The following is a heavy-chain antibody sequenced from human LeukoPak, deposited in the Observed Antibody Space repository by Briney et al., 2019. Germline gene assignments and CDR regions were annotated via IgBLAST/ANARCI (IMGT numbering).Heavy chain of an antibody. CDR2: IDPNNGDT. V-gene: IGHV1-2*02. CDR3: TRRDMNGLTGTTT. Sequence: ASVKDSCTAPADTSIVTIVQCLCQAPGQGLEWMGWIDPNNGDTKYAQKFQGRVTMTRDRSISTAYMELSRLTYDDTAVYYCTRRDMNGLTGTTTGGKGTMVTVSS. D-gene: IGHD1-1*01. CDR1: ADTSIVTI. J-gene: IGHJ3*01.